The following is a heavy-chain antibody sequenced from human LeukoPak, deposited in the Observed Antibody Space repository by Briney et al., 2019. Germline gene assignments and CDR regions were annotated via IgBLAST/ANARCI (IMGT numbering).Heavy chain of an antibody. CDR3: ARDEAVLWFGELLNY. CDR2: ISAYNGNT. V-gene: IGHV1-18*01. J-gene: IGHJ4*02. Sequence: GASVKVSCKASGYTFTSYGISWVRQAPGQGLEWMGWISAYNGNTNYAQKLQCRVTMTTDTSTSTAYMELRSLRSDDTAVYYCARDEAVLWFGELLNYWGQGTLVTVSS. CDR1: GYTFTSYG. D-gene: IGHD3-10*01.